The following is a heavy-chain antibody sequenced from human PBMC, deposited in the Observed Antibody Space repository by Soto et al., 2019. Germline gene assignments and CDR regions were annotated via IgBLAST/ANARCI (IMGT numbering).Heavy chain of an antibody. J-gene: IGHJ4*01. Sequence: EVQLVESGGGLVQPGGSLRLSCAASGFTLNSDWMHWVRQTPGKGLVWVSYIYSDGSGTNYADSVKGRSTISRDNGKNTLYLQVNRVRVNDTVVYYCARGNSHDLDYWGHGSLVSISS. CDR2: IYSDGSGT. V-gene: IGHV3-74*01. CDR1: GFTLNSDW. D-gene: IGHD1-1*01. CDR3: ARGNSHDLDY.